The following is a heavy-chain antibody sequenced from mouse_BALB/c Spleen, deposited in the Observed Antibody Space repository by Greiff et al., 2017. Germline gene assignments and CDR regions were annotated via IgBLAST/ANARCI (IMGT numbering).Heavy chain of an antibody. CDR2: IWSGGST. D-gene: IGHD2-9*01. CDR3: ARGAYYGNDVGGSMAMDY. J-gene: IGHJ4*01. Sequence: QVQLQQSGPGLVQPSQSLSITCTVSGFSLTSYGVYWVRQSPGKGLEWLGVIWSGGSTDYNAAFISRLSISKDNSKSQVFFKMNSLQANDTAIYYCARGAYYGNDVGGSMAMDYWGQGTSVTVSS. V-gene: IGHV2-2*02. CDR1: GFSLTSYG.